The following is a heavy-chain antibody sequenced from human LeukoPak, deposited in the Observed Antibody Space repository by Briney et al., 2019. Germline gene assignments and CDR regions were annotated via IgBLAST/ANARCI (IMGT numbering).Heavy chain of an antibody. CDR2: INPSGGST. CDR3: ARSPRGGYYKESYYYGMDV. D-gene: IGHD3-3*01. CDR1: GYTSTSYY. Sequence: ASVKVSCKASGYTSTSYYMHWVRQAPGQGLEWMGIINPSGGSTSYAQKFQGRVTMTRDTSTSTVYMELSSLRSEDTAVYYCARSPRGGYYKESYYYGMDVWGQGTTVTVSS. J-gene: IGHJ6*02. V-gene: IGHV1-46*01.